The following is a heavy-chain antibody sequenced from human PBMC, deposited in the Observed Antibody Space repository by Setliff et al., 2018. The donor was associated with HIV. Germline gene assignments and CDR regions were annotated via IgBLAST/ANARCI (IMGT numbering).Heavy chain of an antibody. D-gene: IGHD6-19*01. V-gene: IGHV4-39*01. Sequence: PSETLSLTCTVSGGSIKNVNYYWGWVRLSPGKGLEWIGSIYYSGATYYNPSLKSRVIISVDNSRNTLYLQMSSLRPEDTAVYSCARSIAVADLDCWGQGTLVTVSS. CDR2: IYYSGAT. J-gene: IGHJ4*02. CDR1: GGSIKNVNYY. CDR3: ARSIAVADLDC.